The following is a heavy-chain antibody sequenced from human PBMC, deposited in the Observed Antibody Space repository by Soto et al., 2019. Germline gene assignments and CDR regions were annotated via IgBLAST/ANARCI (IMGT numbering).Heavy chain of an antibody. CDR1: GYTFTSYG. J-gene: IGHJ4*02. V-gene: IGHV1-18*01. Sequence: QVQLVQSGAEVKKPGASVKVSCKASGYTFTSYGISWVRQAPGQGLEWMGWISAYNGNTNYAQKLQGRVTMTTDTSPRPGHMEPRSLRSDDTAVYYCARDYPRGGYNHYWGQGTLVTVSS. CDR2: ISAYNGNT. D-gene: IGHD5-12*01. CDR3: ARDYPRGGYNHY.